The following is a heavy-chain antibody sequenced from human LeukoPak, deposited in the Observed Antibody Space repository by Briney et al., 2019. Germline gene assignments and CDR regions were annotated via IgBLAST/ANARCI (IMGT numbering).Heavy chain of an antibody. V-gene: IGHV4-34*01. CDR3: ARIVAAYSSSWYRSPHYFDY. D-gene: IGHD6-13*01. Sequence: SETLSLTCAVYGGSFSGYYWSWIRQPPGKGLEWIGEINHSGSTNYNPSLKSRVTISVDTSKNQFSLKLSSVTAADTAVYYCARIVAAYSSSWYRSPHYFDYWGQGTLVTVSS. CDR1: GGSFSGYY. CDR2: INHSGST. J-gene: IGHJ4*02.